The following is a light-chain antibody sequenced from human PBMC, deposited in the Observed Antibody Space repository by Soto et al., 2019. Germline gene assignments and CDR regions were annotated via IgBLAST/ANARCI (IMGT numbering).Light chain of an antibody. V-gene: IGKV1-33*01. CDR1: QDISNY. Sequence: DLQMTQSPSSLSASVGDRGTITCQASQDISNYLNWYQQKPGKAPKLLIYDASNLETGVPSRFSGSGSGTDFTFTISSLQPEDIATYYCQQYDNLPPFTFGPGTKVDIK. CDR3: QQYDNLPPFT. CDR2: DAS. J-gene: IGKJ3*01.